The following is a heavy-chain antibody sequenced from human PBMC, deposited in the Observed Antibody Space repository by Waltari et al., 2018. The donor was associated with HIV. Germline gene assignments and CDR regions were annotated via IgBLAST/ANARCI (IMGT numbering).Heavy chain of an antibody. CDR2: LYPGDSDT. D-gene: IGHD2-2*02. V-gene: IGHV5-51*03. Sequence: EVQLVQSGAEVKKPGESLKISCKGSGYSFTSYWIGWVRQMPGKGLEWMGILYPGDSDTRYSPSFQGQVTISADKSISTAYLQWSSLKASDTAMYYCARADCSSTSCYSRADGMDVWGQGTTVTVSS. J-gene: IGHJ6*02. CDR1: GYSFTSYW. CDR3: ARADCSSTSCYSRADGMDV.